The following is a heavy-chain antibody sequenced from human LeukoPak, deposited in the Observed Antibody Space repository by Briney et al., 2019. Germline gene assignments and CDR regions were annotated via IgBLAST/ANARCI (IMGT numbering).Heavy chain of an antibody. CDR3: ARERLGMDV. V-gene: IGHV3-66*01. Sequence: GGSLRLSCAASGLTVGTQYMHWVRQAPGKGLEWVSVISTGGQTYYADSVKARFFVSRDNSNNTLSLQMNSLRVEDTADYYCARERLGMDVWGQGTTVTVSS. CDR1: GLTVGTQY. J-gene: IGHJ6*02. CDR2: ISTGGQT. D-gene: IGHD6-19*01.